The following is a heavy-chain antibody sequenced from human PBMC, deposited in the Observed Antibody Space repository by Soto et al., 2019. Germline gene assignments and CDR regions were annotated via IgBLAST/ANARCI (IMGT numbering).Heavy chain of an antibody. CDR2: INGHGDAT. V-gene: IGHV3-23*01. CDR1: GFPFTGYA. J-gene: IGHJ4*02. Sequence: PGGSLRLSCAASGFPFTGYAMSWVRQAPGKGLEWVSAINGHGDATFYADSVKGRFTISRDNSKNTLYLHMNSLRAEDTALYYCANSRVSMVRGLIIIPNYWGQGTLVTVSS. D-gene: IGHD3-10*01. CDR3: ANSRVSMVRGLIIIPNY.